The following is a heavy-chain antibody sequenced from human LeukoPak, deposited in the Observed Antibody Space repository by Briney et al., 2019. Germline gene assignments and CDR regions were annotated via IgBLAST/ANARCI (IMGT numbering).Heavy chain of an antibody. Sequence: ASVKVSCKASGYTFTSYAMNWVRQAPGQGLEWMGWINTNTGNPTYAQGFTGRFVLSLDTSVNTAYLEISSLKPEDTAVYYCARAAYCSDSSCYSWDWGQGTLVTVSS. CDR3: ARAAYCSDSSCYSWD. V-gene: IGHV7-4-1*02. CDR2: INTNTGNP. CDR1: GYTFTSYA. J-gene: IGHJ4*02. D-gene: IGHD2-15*01.